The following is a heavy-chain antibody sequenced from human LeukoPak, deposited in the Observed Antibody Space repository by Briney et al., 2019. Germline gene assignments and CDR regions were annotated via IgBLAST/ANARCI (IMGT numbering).Heavy chain of an antibody. J-gene: IGHJ6*03. CDR3: ARFAAGGSYYYYMDV. CDR1: GFTFSSYA. CDR2: IGTSSSTI. Sequence: GGSLRLSCAASGFTFSSYAMSWARQPPGKGLEWVSNIGTSSSTIYYADSVKGRFTISRDNAKNSLYLQMNSLRADDTAVYYCARFAAGGSYYYYMDVWGKGTTVTVSS. V-gene: IGHV3-48*01. D-gene: IGHD6-25*01.